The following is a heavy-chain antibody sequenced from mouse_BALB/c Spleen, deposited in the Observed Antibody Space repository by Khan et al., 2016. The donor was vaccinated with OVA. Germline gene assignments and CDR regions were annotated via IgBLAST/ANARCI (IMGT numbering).Heavy chain of an antibody. Sequence: QIQLVQSGPELKKPGETVKISCKASGYTFTNYGMNWVKQAPGKGLKWMGWINTYTGEPTYADDFKGRFAFSLETSASTAYLQINNLKNEDTATYYCAGGVGYLYAMDYWGQGTTVTVSS. CDR2: INTYTGEP. V-gene: IGHV9-3-1*01. D-gene: IGHD1-2*01. CDR3: AGGVGYLYAMDY. J-gene: IGHJ4*01. CDR1: GYTFTNYG.